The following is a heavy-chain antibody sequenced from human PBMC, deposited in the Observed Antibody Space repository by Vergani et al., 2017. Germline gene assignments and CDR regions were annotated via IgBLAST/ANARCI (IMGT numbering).Heavy chain of an antibody. CDR1: GFTFSSYG. Sequence: QVQLVESGGGVVQPGRSLRLSCAASGFTFSSYGMHWVRQAPGKGLEGVAVISYDGSNKYYADSVKGRFTISRDTSKNTLYLQMNRLRAEDTAVYYCAKDYGEEAAADYYYYGMDVWGQGTTVTVSS. CDR3: AKDYGEEAAADYYYYGMDV. D-gene: IGHD6-13*01. V-gene: IGHV3-30*18. J-gene: IGHJ6*02. CDR2: ISYDGSNK.